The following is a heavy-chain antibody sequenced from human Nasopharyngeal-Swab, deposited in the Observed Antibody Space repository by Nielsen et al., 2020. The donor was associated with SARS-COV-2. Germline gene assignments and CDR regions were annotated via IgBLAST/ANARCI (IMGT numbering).Heavy chain of an antibody. J-gene: IGHJ6*02. V-gene: IGHV1-3*01. CDR3: ARGDYSSSWDRSYYGMDV. D-gene: IGHD6-13*01. Sequence: GRHAPGQRCGWLGWINAGNGNTKYSQKFQGRVTITRDTSASTAYMELSSLRSEDTAVYYCARGDYSSSWDRSYYGMDVWGQGTTVTVSS. CDR2: INAGNGNT.